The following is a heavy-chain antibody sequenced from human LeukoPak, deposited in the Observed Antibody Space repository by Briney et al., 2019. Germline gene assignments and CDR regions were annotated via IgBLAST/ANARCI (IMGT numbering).Heavy chain of an antibody. Sequence: SDTLSLTCAVYGGSFSGYYWSWIRQPPGRGLEWIGEINQSGSTNYNPSLKSRVTISVDTSKNQFSLKLSSVTAADTAVYYCARGRIPPRYSYGYRYGMDVWGQGTTVTVSS. V-gene: IGHV4-34*01. CDR3: ARGRIPPRYSYGYRYGMDV. CDR2: INQSGST. D-gene: IGHD5-18*01. CDR1: GGSFSGYY. J-gene: IGHJ6*02.